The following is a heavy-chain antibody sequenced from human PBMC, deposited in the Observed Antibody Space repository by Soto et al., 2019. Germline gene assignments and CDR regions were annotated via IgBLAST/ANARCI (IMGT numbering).Heavy chain of an antibody. CDR2: IIPIFGTA. CDR3: ARDKKITMIVGNYGMDV. J-gene: IGHJ6*02. Sequence: SVKVSCKASGGTFSSYAISWVRQAPGQGLEWMGGIIPIFGTANYAQKFQGRVTITADESTSTAYMELSSLRSEDTAVYYCARDKKITMIVGNYGMDVWGQGTTVTVSS. CDR1: GGTFSSYA. V-gene: IGHV1-69*13. D-gene: IGHD3-22*01.